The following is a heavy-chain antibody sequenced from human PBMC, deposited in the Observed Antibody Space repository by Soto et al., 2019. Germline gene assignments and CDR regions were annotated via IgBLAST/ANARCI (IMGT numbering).Heavy chain of an antibody. V-gene: IGHV3-23*01. CDR2: ISGSGGST. D-gene: IGHD1-26*01. CDR1: GFTFSSYA. CDR3: AKVLGSRTDPLPLPYFDY. Sequence: GGSLRLSCAASGFTFSSYAMSWVRQAPGKGLEWVSAISGSGGSTYYADSVKGRFTISRDNSKNTLYLQMNSLRAEDTAVYYCAKVLGSRTDPLPLPYFDYWGQGTLVTVSS. J-gene: IGHJ4*02.